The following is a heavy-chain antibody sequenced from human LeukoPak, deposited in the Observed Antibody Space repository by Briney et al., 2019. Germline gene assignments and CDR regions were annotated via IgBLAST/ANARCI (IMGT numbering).Heavy chain of an antibody. V-gene: IGHV1-18*01. CDR1: GYTFTSYG. D-gene: IGHD2-2*01. CDR3: ASTSKYNWFDP. Sequence: ASVKVSCKASGYTFTSYGISWVRQAPGQGLEWMGWISAYNGNTNYAQKLQGRVTMTTDTSTSTAYMELRSLRPDDTAVYYCASTSKYNWFDPWGQGTLVTVSS. J-gene: IGHJ5*02. CDR2: ISAYNGNT.